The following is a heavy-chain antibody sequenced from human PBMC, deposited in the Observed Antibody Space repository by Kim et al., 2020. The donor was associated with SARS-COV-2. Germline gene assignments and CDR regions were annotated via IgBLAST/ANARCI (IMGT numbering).Heavy chain of an antibody. Sequence: SETLSLTCAVYGGSFSGYYWSWIRQPPGKGLEWIGEINHSGSTNYNPSLKSRVTISVDTSKNQFSLKLSSVTAADTAVFYCARDLGIAVAGTHGMDVWG. CDR2: INHSGST. CDR3: ARDLGIAVAGTHGMDV. D-gene: IGHD6-19*01. CDR1: GGSFSGYY. J-gene: IGHJ6*02. V-gene: IGHV4-34*01.